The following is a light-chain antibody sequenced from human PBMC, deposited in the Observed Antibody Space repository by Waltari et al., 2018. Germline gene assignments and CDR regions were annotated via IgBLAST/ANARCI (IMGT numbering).Light chain of an antibody. J-gene: IGLJ2*01. CDR1: SSDVGGYNY. Sequence: QSALTQPASVSGSPGQSITISCTGTSSDVGGYNYVSWYQQHPGKAPKLMIYDVSKRPSGVSNRFSGSKSGNTASLTISGLQDEDEADYYCSSYTSSSTFGVFGGGTKLTVL. V-gene: IGLV2-14*01. CDR3: SSYTSSSTFGV. CDR2: DVS.